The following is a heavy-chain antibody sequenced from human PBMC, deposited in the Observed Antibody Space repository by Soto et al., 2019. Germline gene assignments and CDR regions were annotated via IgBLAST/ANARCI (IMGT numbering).Heavy chain of an antibody. CDR3: TNVESVYFFDY. Sequence: QVQLVQSGAEVKKPGASVNVSCKASGYTFTSFYIHWVRQAPGQGLEWMGIINPNGGRASYAQKFQGRVTRTRDTSTSTVYMELSSLRSDDTAVYYCTNVESVYFFDYWGQGTLVTVS. CDR1: GYTFTSFY. J-gene: IGHJ4*02. CDR2: INPNGGRA. V-gene: IGHV1-46*03. D-gene: IGHD3-22*01.